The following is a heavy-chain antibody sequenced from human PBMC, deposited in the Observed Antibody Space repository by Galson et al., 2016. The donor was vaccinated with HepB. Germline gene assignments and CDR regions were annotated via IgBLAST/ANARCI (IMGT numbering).Heavy chain of an antibody. CDR2: INTNTGNP. D-gene: IGHD1-26*01. Sequence: SVKVSCKASGYTFTRYEINWVRQAPGQGLEWMGWINTNTGNPTYAQGFAGRFVFSSDTSVSTAYLQITNLKTEDTAVYYCAKRDFRACYYGYWLDPWGQGTLVTVSS. CDR3: AKRDFRACYYGYWLDP. CDR1: GYTFTRYE. V-gene: IGHV7-4-1*02. J-gene: IGHJ5*02.